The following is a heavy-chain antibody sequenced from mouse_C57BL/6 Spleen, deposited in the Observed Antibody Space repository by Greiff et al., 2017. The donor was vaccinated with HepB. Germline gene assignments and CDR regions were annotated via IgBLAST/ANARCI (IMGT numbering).Heavy chain of an antibody. V-gene: IGHV1-82*01. J-gene: IGHJ3*01. CDR3: ARNPPSASEGAWFAY. CDR2: IYPGDGDT. Sequence: QVQLQQSGPELVKPGASVKISCKASGYAFSSSWMNWVKQRHGKGLEWIGRIYPGDGDTNYNGKFKGKATLTADKSSSTAYMQLRSLTSADSAVYFCARNPPSASEGAWFAYWGQGTLVTVSS. CDR1: GYAFSSSW.